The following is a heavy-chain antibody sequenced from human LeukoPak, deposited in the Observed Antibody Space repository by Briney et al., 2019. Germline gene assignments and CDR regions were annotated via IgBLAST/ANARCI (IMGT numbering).Heavy chain of an antibody. Sequence: GGSLRLSCAASGFTFSSYGMSWVRQAPGKGLEWVSAISGSGGSTYYADSVKGRFTISRDNSKNTLYLQMNSLRAEDTAVYYCANHPLTGYFDWLLQRGAFDIWGQGTMVTVSS. CDR3: ANHPLTGYFDWLLQRGAFDI. CDR2: ISGSGGST. D-gene: IGHD3-9*01. V-gene: IGHV3-23*01. J-gene: IGHJ3*02. CDR1: GFTFSSYG.